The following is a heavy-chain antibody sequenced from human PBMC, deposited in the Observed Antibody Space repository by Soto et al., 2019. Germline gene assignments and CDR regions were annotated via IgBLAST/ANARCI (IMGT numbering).Heavy chain of an antibody. CDR3: AKQRAGYGSGSDTFYFDF. Sequence: GSLRLSCSTSGFTFSTYAMNWVRQAPGKGLEWVSALSGSGGTTYYADSVRGRFTISRDNSKNTLFLQMSSLRAEDTALYYCAKQRAGYGSGSDTFYFDFWGQGTLVTVSS. J-gene: IGHJ4*02. CDR2: LSGSGGTT. V-gene: IGHV3-23*01. CDR1: GFTFSTYA. D-gene: IGHD3-10*01.